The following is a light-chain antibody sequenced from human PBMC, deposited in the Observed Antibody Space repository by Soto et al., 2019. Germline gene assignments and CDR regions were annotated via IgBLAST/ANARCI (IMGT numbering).Light chain of an antibody. CDR3: MQTRQTPRT. J-gene: IGKJ4*01. CDR1: ESLMHDNGYVF. Sequence: DIVMTQSPLSLPVTPGEPASISCRSSESLMHDNGYVFLDWYLQKPGQPPQLLIYLGSNRASGVPERFSGSVSGTDFTLKISRVEAEDVGVYYCMQTRQTPRTFGGGTTVAIK. V-gene: IGKV2-28*01. CDR2: LGS.